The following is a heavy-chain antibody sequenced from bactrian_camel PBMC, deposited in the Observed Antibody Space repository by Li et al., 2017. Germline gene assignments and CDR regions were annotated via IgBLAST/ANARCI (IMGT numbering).Heavy chain of an antibody. J-gene: IGHJ4*01. CDR1: GYIGPLNC. CDR3: ATGEVGDCLGGGCYRSCSGY. V-gene: IGHV3S53*01. CDR2: FERGAIT. Sequence: VQLVESGGDAVQAGGSLTLACTVSGYIGPLNCMGWFRQAPGKEREGVAATYFERGAITYVADSLEGRFNMSASGATATAYLQMNNLNPGDSGMYYCATGEVGDCLGGGCYRSCSGYWGQGTQVTVS. D-gene: IGHD3*01.